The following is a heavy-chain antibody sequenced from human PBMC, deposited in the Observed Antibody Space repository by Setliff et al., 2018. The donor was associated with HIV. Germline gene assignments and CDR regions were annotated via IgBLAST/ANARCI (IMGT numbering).Heavy chain of an antibody. Sequence: ASVKVSCKASGGTFSSYAISWVRQAPGQGLEWMGRIIPIFDAVNYAQKFQARITINADKSTNTAYMELRSLGSEDTAVYYCASVNEVDADYGDFNDAFEIWGQGTMVTVSS. CDR2: IIPIFDAV. CDR1: GGTFSSYA. V-gene: IGHV1-69*06. D-gene: IGHD4-17*01. CDR3: ASVNEVDADYGDFNDAFEI. J-gene: IGHJ3*02.